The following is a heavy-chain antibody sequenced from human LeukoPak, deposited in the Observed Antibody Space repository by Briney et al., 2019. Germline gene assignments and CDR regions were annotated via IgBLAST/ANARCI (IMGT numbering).Heavy chain of an antibody. J-gene: IGHJ4*02. Sequence: ASVCPSCKALGYTFTDHYFHWLRQAPGQGIEWMGWIHPGRGDTNIAQKFQGRVSLTRDMSISTAYMELSRLTSDDTAVYYCARDHNWGPDYWGQGSLVSVSS. CDR2: IHPGRGDT. V-gene: IGHV1-2*02. CDR1: GYTFTDHY. CDR3: ARDHNWGPDY. D-gene: IGHD7-27*01.